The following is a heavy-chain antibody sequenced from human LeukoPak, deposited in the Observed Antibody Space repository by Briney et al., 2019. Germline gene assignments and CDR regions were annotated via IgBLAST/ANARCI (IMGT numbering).Heavy chain of an antibody. Sequence: GGSLRLSCAASGFTFSSYEMNWVRQAPGKGLEWVSYISSSGNTIYYADSVKGRFTISRDNAKNSLYLHMNSLRAEDTTFYYCARGYGSGTIRRFDYWGQGTLVTVSS. CDR2: ISSSGNTI. CDR3: ARGYGSGTIRRFDY. J-gene: IGHJ4*02. V-gene: IGHV3-48*03. CDR1: GFTFSSYE. D-gene: IGHD3-10*01.